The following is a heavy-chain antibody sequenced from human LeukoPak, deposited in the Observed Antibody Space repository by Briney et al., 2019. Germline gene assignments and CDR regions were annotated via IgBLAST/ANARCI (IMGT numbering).Heavy chain of an antibody. CDR3: ANPRYDSSGYYYVD. CDR1: GYTFTDYT. V-gene: IGHV1-3*01. CDR2: INGGSGNT. Sequence: APVKVSCKASGYTFTDYTMHWLRQAPGQRLDWMGWINGGSGNTKYSPEFQGRVTITRDTSASTAYMELSSLRSKDTAVYYCANPRYDSSGYYYVDWGQGTLVTVSS. J-gene: IGHJ4*02. D-gene: IGHD3-22*01.